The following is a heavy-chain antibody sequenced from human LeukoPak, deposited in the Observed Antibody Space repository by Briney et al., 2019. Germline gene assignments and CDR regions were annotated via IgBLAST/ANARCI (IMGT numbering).Heavy chain of an antibody. J-gene: IGHJ4*02. CDR3: AKSMDILTGYLWSLDY. CDR1: GFTFSAYP. Sequence: GGSLRLSCVVSGFTFSAYPMNWVRQSPGKGLEWVSYISSTGITTYYADSVKGRFTISRDNAKNTLYLQMNSLRAEDTAVYYCAKSMDILTGYLWSLDYWGQGTLVTVSS. V-gene: IGHV3-48*04. CDR2: ISSTGITT. D-gene: IGHD3-9*01.